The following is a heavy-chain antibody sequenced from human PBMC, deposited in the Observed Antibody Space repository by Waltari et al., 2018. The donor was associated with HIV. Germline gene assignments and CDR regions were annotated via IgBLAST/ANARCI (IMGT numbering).Heavy chain of an antibody. Sequence: QLQLGQSGVDGKTPRPAVSATCKASAFTFTSSHLKCVPQATGQGLEWLGWMNPNSGNTGYAQRFQGRVTMTRNTSISTAYMELSSLRSEDTAVYFCARGPQDYPKYYFDYWGQGTLVTVSS. CDR3: ARGPQDYPKYYFDY. J-gene: IGHJ4*02. CDR1: AFTFTSSH. V-gene: IGHV1-8*01. D-gene: IGHD4-17*01. CDR2: MNPNSGNT.